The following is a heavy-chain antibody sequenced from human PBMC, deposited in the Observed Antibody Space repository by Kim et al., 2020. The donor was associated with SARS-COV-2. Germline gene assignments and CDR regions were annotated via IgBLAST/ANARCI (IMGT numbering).Heavy chain of an antibody. Sequence: SETLSLTCTVSGGSISSSSYYWGWIRQPPGKGLEWIGCIYYSGSTYYNPSLKSRVTISVDTSKNQFSLKLSSVTAADTAVYYCARAVVADYYYGIDVWGQGTTVTVSS. D-gene: IGHD2-15*01. CDR2: IYYSGST. J-gene: IGHJ6*02. CDR1: GGSISSSSYY. V-gene: IGHV4-39*01. CDR3: ARAVVADYYYGIDV.